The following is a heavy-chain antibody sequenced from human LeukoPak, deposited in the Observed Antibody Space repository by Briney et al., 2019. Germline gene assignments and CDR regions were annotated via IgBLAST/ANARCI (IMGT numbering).Heavy chain of an antibody. CDR3: ARDQEGFDY. Sequence: ASVKVSCKASGFSFTSYDINWVRQAPGQGLEWMGWMNPIKGSTGYARKFRGRVTMTRDTSTSTAYMELWSLTSEDTAVYYCARDQEGFDYWGQGTLVTVSS. V-gene: IGHV1-8*02. CDR1: GFSFTSYD. J-gene: IGHJ4*02. CDR2: MNPIKGST.